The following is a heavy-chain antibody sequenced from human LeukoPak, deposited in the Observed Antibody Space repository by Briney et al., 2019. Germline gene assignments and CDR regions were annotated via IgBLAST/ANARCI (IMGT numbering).Heavy chain of an antibody. J-gene: IGHJ4*02. D-gene: IGHD2-15*01. Sequence: SETLSLTCAVYGGSFSGYYWSWIRQPPGKGLEWIGEINHSGSTNYNPSHKSRVTISVDTSKNQFSLKLSSVTAADTAVYYCAPLPYCSGGSCSGDFDYWGQGTLVTVSS. V-gene: IGHV4-34*01. CDR3: APLPYCSGGSCSGDFDY. CDR1: GGSFSGYY. CDR2: INHSGST.